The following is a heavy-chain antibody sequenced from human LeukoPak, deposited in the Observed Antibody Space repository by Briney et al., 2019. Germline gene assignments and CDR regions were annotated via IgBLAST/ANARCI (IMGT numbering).Heavy chain of an antibody. CDR3: ARRALTYSSSWYGWFDP. J-gene: IGHJ5*02. CDR1: GYIFSDHY. CDR2: IYHSGST. D-gene: IGHD6-13*01. Sequence: GSLRLSCATSGYIFSDHYMDWVRRAPGKGLEWIGYIYHSGSTYYNPSLKSRVTISVDRSKNQFSLKLSSVTAADTAVYYCARRALTYSSSWYGWFDPWGQGTLVTVSS. V-gene: IGHV4-38-2*01.